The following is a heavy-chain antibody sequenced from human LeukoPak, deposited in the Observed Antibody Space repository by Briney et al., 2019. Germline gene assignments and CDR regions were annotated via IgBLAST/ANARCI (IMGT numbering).Heavy chain of an antibody. J-gene: IGHJ4*02. V-gene: IGHV3-30-3*01. CDR3: ARDSDSSGYRFDY. Sequence: GGSLRLSCAASGFSFSTYDMHWVRQTPGKGLEWVAFIRYDESRKYYADSVKGRFTISRDNSKNTLYLQMNSLRAEDTAVYYCARDSDSSGYRFDYWGQGTLVTVSS. CDR1: GFSFSTYD. CDR2: IRYDESRK. D-gene: IGHD3-22*01.